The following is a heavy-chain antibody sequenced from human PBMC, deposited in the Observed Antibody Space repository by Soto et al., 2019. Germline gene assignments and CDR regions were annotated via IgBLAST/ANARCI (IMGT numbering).Heavy chain of an antibody. D-gene: IGHD2-8*01. J-gene: IGHJ3*01. V-gene: IGHV3-7*04. CDR2: IKQDGSEK. Sequence: EVQLVGSGGGLVQPGGSLRLSCVASGFTFRTYCMTSVRQAPGKGLEWVANIKQDGSEKYYVDSARGRFAISRDNAKDSLYLQMNSLRVEDTAVYYCARDGLYCTYANCRGDAYDVWDQGTMVTVSS. CDR3: ARDGLYCTYANCRGDAYDV. CDR1: GFTFRTYC.